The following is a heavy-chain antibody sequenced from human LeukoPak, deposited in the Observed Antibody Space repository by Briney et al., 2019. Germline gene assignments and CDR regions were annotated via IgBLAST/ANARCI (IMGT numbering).Heavy chain of an antibody. Sequence: SETLSLTCTVSGGSISSSSYYWGWIRQPPGKGLEWIGSIYYSGSTYYNPSLKSRVTISVDTSKNQFSLKLSSVTAADTAVYYCARAGYSSQHGAFDIWGQGTMVTVSS. CDR2: IYYSGST. CDR1: GGSISSSSYY. V-gene: IGHV4-39*07. D-gene: IGHD6-13*01. J-gene: IGHJ3*02. CDR3: ARAGYSSQHGAFDI.